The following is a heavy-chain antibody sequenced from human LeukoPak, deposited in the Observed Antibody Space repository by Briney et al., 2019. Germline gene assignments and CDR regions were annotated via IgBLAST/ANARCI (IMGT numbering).Heavy chain of an antibody. CDR3: ARHAPAGYRGGYFDY. J-gene: IGHJ4*02. Sequence: PSQTLSLTCTVSGGSISSGSYYWSWLRQPAGKGLEWIGRIYTSGSTNYNPSLKSRVTISVDTSKNQFSLKLSSVTAADTAVYYCARHAPAGYRGGYFDYWGQGTLVTVSS. D-gene: IGHD5-18*01. CDR2: IYTSGST. V-gene: IGHV4-61*02. CDR1: GGSISSGSYY.